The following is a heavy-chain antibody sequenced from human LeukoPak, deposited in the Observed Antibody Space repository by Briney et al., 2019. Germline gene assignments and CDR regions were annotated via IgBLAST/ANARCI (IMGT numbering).Heavy chain of an antibody. V-gene: IGHV3-23*01. J-gene: IGHJ6*02. CDR1: GFTFINYA. CDR3: AKGPPYSGMDV. CDR2: ISGRGGST. Sequence: GGSLRLSCAASGFTFINYAMSWVRQAPGKGLEWVSAISGRGGSTYYTDSVKGRFTISRDNSRNTPYLQMNSLRAEDTAVYYCAKGPPYSGMDVWGQGTTVTVSS.